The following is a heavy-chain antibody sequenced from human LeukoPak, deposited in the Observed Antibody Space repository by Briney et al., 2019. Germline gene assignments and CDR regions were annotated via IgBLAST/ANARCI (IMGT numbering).Heavy chain of an antibody. V-gene: IGHV1-69*04. D-gene: IGHD3-10*01. CDR1: GGTFSSYA. CDR2: IIPILGIA. J-gene: IGHJ4*02. Sequence: SVKVSCKASGGTFSSYAISWVRQAPGQGLEWMGRIIPILGIANYARTFQGRVTITADKSTSTAYMELSSLRSEDTAVYYCARDLGAPGSYFDYWGQGTLVTVSS. CDR3: ARDLGAPGSYFDY.